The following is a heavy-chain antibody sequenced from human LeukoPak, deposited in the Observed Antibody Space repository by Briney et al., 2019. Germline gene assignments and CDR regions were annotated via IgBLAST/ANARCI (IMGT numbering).Heavy chain of an antibody. D-gene: IGHD3-3*01. J-gene: IGHJ3*02. V-gene: IGHV5-51*01. CDR1: GYSFTSYW. CDR3: ARARWSGYQHDAFDI. CDR2: IYPGDSDT. Sequence: KCGESLKISCKGSGYSFTSYWIGWVRQMPGKGLEWMGIIYPGDSDTRYSPSFQGQVTISAGKSISTAYLQWSSLKASDTAMYYCARARWSGYQHDAFDIWGQGTMVTVSS.